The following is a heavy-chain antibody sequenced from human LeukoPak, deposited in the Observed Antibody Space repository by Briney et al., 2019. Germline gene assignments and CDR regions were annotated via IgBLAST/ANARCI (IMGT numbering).Heavy chain of an antibody. CDR3: ARPWDYYDISHPTNEVFPI. J-gene: IGHJ3*02. V-gene: IGHV3-21*01. D-gene: IGHD3-22*01. Sequence: GGSLRLSCAASGLTFSSYSMNWVRQAPGKGMEWVSSISSSSSYIYYADSVKGRFTISRDNAKNSLYLQMNSLRAEDTAVYYCARPWDYYDISHPTNEVFPIWGQGTMVTVSS. CDR2: ISSSSSYI. CDR1: GLTFSSYS.